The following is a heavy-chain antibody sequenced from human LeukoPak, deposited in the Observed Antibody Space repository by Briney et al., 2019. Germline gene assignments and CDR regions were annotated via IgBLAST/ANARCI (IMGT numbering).Heavy chain of an antibody. Sequence: SETLSLTCTVSGGSITSHYWSWVRQPPGKGLEWIGCMYNSGSTNYNPSLKSRITISVDTSKSQFSLKLNSVTAADTAVYYCARGGDYSLGYYYYMDVWGKGTTVTVSS. J-gene: IGHJ6*03. CDR2: MYNSGST. CDR1: GGSITSHY. D-gene: IGHD4-17*01. CDR3: ARGGDYSLGYYYYMDV. V-gene: IGHV4-59*11.